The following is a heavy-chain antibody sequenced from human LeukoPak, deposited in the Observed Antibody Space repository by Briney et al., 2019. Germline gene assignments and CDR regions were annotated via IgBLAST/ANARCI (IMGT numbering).Heavy chain of an antibody. V-gene: IGHV3-11*04. CDR2: ISSSGTAV. Sequence: GGSLRLSCAASGFTFSDYYMSWIRQAPGKGLEWISYISSSGTAVYYADSVKGRFTISRDNAKNSVYLQMNSLRAEDTAVYYCAKDPAYCSGGSCSVPWGQGTLVTVSS. D-gene: IGHD2-15*01. CDR3: AKDPAYCSGGSCSVP. CDR1: GFTFSDYY. J-gene: IGHJ5*02.